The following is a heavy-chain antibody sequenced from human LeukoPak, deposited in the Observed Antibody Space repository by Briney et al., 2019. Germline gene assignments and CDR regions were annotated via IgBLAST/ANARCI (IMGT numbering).Heavy chain of an antibody. CDR2: MNPNSGNT. V-gene: IGHV1-8*03. Sequence: ASVKVSCKASGYTFTSYDINWVRQATGQGLEWMGWMNPNSGNTGYAQKFQGRVTITRNTYISTAYMELSSLRSEDTAVYYCASPNPYGSGSYSRSYYYMDVWGKGTTVTVSS. CDR3: ASPNPYGSGSYSRSYYYMDV. D-gene: IGHD3-10*01. CDR1: GYTFTSYD. J-gene: IGHJ6*03.